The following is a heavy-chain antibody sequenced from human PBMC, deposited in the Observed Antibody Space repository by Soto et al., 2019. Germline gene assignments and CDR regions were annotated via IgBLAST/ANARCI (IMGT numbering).Heavy chain of an antibody. J-gene: IGHJ6*01. V-gene: IGHV4-61*01. CDR3: ARGVGFGYYYYNMAV. CDR2: IYYSCSA. CDR1: VDSVTSVSDY. Sequence: PSETLSFTCTVSVDSVTSVSDYLSWIRQPPGKGLEWIGYIYYSCSADYNPSLGSRVTISIDASKNQFSLKLTSVTAADTAVYYCARGVGFGYYYYNMAVWGQGTTVTVSS. D-gene: IGHD3-10*01.